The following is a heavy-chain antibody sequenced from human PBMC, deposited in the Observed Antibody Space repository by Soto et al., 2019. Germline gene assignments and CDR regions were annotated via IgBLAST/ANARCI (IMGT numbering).Heavy chain of an antibody. J-gene: IGHJ4*02. CDR1: GYTFTIYD. CDR3: ATDRQNYGSFDY. V-gene: IGHV1-8*01. D-gene: IGHD4-17*01. Sequence: SVKVACKASGYTFTIYDVNWVRQATGQGLEWMGWMSPNSGNTGYAQKFQGRVTMTRNTSISTAYMELRSLRSDDTAVYYCATDRQNYGSFDYWGPGTLVTVSS. CDR2: MSPNSGNT.